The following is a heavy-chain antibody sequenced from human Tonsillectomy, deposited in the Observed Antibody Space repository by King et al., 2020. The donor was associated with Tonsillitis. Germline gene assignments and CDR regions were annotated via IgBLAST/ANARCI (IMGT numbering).Heavy chain of an antibody. D-gene: IGHD1-26*01. V-gene: IGHV3-23*04. Sequence: VQLVESGGGLVQPGGSLRLSCAASGFTFSSYAMSWVRQAPGKGLEWVSAISGSGASTYYADSVKGRFTISRDNSKSTLFLQMNSLRAEDTAVYYCAREPRSLGSTRGDAFDIWGQGTMVTVSS. CDR2: ISGSGAST. CDR3: AREPRSLGSTRGDAFDI. J-gene: IGHJ3*02. CDR1: GFTFSSYA.